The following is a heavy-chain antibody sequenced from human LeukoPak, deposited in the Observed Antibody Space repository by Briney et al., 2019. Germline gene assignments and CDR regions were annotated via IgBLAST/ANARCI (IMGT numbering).Heavy chain of an antibody. J-gene: IGHJ4*02. CDR2: INPNSGGT. Sequence: ASVKVSCKGSGYTFTGYYIHWGGQAPGQGVEWLGWINPNSGGTKTAQKFQGRVTMTRDTSISTAYMELSRLRSDDTAVYYCARGPYYYDSSGYYFRITKGYYFDYWGQGTLVTVSS. D-gene: IGHD3-22*01. CDR1: GYTFTGYY. CDR3: ARGPYYYDSSGYYFRITKGYYFDY. V-gene: IGHV1-2*02.